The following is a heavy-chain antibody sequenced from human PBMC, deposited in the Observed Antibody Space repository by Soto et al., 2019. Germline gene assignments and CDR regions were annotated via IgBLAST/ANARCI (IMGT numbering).Heavy chain of an antibody. Sequence: PSETLSLTCAVYGGSFSGYYWSWIRQHPGKGLEWIGEINHSGSTNYNPSLKSRVTISVDTSKNQFSLKLSSVTAADTAVYYCARGAYSRRDYYYYGMDVWGQGTTVTVSS. CDR1: GGSFSGYY. J-gene: IGHJ6*02. CDR3: ARGAYSRRDYYYYGMDV. D-gene: IGHD1-26*01. CDR2: INHSGST. V-gene: IGHV4-34*01.